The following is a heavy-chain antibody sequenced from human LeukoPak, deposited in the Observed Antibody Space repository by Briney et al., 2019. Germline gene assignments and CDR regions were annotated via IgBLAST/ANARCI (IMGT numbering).Heavy chain of an antibody. CDR1: GYTFTSYD. CDR2: MNPNSGAT. D-gene: IGHD3-16*01. CDR3: ARVSGRLGGAFDI. J-gene: IGHJ4*02. Sequence: ASVKVSCKASGYTFTSYDFNWLRQATGQGPEWMGWMNPNSGATGYAQKFQGRVTMTTDTSTSTAYMELRSLRSDDTAVYYCARVSGRLGGAFDIWGQGTLVTVSS. V-gene: IGHV1-8*01.